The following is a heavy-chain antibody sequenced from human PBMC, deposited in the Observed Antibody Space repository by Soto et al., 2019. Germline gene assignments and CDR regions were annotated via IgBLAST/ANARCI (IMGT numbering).Heavy chain of an antibody. CDR1: GFTFSSYS. CDR2: ISSSSSTI. V-gene: IGHV3-48*01. Sequence: GGSLRLSCAASGFTFSSYSMNWVRQAPGKGLEWVSYISSSSSTIYYADSVKGRFTISRDNAKNSLYLQMNSLRAEDTAVYYCASQKYYDILTGYYPFDYWGQGTLVTVSS. J-gene: IGHJ4*02. D-gene: IGHD3-9*01. CDR3: ASQKYYDILTGYYPFDY.